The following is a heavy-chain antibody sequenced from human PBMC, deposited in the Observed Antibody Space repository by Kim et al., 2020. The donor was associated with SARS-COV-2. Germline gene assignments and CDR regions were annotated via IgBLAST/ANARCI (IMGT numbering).Heavy chain of an antibody. CDR3: ARARGDGYIRTGAY. V-gene: IGHV7-4-1*02. CDR1: GYSFNDYS. CDR2: IHTYTATP. J-gene: IGHJ4*02. D-gene: IGHD3-10*01. Sequence: ASVKVSCKTSGYSFNDYSINWVRQAPGQGLEWMGWIHTYTATPTYAQGFTGRFVFSLDTTVSTAYLQISSLEAADTAVYYCARARGDGYIRTGAYWGQGT.